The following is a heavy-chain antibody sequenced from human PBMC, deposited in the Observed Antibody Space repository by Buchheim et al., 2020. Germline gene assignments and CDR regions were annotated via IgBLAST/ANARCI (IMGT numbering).Heavy chain of an antibody. CDR2: IYYSGST. CDR1: GGSISSSSYY. J-gene: IGHJ4*02. D-gene: IGHD3-16*02. Sequence: QLQLQESGPGLVKPSETLSLTCTVSGGSISSSSYYWGWIRQPPGKGLEWIGSIYYSGSTYYNPSLTSRVTISVDTSKNQFSLKLSSVTAADTAVYYCARHGDYIWGSYRSSFDYWGQGTL. CDR3: ARHGDYIWGSYRSSFDY. V-gene: IGHV4-39*01.